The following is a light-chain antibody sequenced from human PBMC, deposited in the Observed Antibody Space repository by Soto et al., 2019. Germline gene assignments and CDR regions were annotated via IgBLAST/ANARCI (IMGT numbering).Light chain of an antibody. Sequence: EIVMTQSPATLSVSPGERATLSCRASQSVTINLAWYQQIPGQAPRLLIYGASTRAPGIPARFSGSGSGTECTLTISSLQSEDFAIYYCQQYSNWPLWTFGQGTKVEIK. CDR3: QQYSNWPLWT. CDR2: GAS. V-gene: IGKV3-15*01. J-gene: IGKJ1*01. CDR1: QSVTIN.